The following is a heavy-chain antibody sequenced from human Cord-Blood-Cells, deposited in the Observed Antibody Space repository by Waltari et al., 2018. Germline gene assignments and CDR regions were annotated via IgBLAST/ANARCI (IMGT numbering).Heavy chain of an antibody. Sequence: QVQLVGPGGGVVQPGRSLRLSCPASGSTFSTYGMHWVRQAPGKGLEWGAVISYDGMNKYYADSVKGRFTISRDNSKNTLYLQMNSLRAEDTAVYYCAKVPYYDSSGDAFDIWGQGTMVTVSS. CDR3: AKVPYYDSSGDAFDI. CDR1: GSTFSTYG. J-gene: IGHJ3*02. D-gene: IGHD3-22*01. V-gene: IGHV3-30*18. CDR2: ISYDGMNK.